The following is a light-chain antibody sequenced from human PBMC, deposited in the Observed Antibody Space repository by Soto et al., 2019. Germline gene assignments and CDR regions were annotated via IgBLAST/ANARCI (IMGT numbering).Light chain of an antibody. CDR3: EAWDDSLNGHVV. CDR1: NSNIGSNH. J-gene: IGLJ2*01. CDR2: GNN. Sequence: QSVLTQPPSASGTPGQRIAISCSGSNSNIGSNHDNWYQQLPGTAPKLLINGNNQRPSGVPDLFSGSRSGTSASMAISGLQSVDEADDYCEAWDDSLNGHVVFGGGTKLTVL. V-gene: IGLV1-44*01.